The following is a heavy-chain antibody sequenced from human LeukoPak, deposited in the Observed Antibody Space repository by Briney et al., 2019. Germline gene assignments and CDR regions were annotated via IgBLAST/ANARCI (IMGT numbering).Heavy chain of an antibody. CDR2: ISSGISTI. Sequence: GGSLRLSCAASGFTFRSYSMNWVRQAPGKGLEWVSFISSGISTIYYADSVKGRFTISRDNAKNSLYLQMNSLRVDDTALYYCARSPDPVVRGPRRSFDLWGQGTRVTVSS. CDR3: ARSPDPVVRGPRRSFDL. J-gene: IGHJ3*01. D-gene: IGHD3-10*01. V-gene: IGHV3-48*01. CDR1: GFTFRSYS.